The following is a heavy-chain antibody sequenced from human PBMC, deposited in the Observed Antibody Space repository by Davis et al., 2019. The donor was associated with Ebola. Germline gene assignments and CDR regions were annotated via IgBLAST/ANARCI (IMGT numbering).Heavy chain of an antibody. CDR3: ARDLGAVAGPVGPAPFDYYYGMDV. CDR2: ISYDGSNK. J-gene: IGHJ6*02. Sequence: PGGSLRLSCAASGFTFSSYGMHWVRQAPGKGLEWVAVISYDGSNKYYADSVKGRFTISRDNAKNSLYLQMNSLRAEDTAVYYCARDLGAVAGPVGPAPFDYYYGMDVWGQGTTVTVSS. CDR1: GFTFSSYG. V-gene: IGHV3-30*03. D-gene: IGHD6-19*01.